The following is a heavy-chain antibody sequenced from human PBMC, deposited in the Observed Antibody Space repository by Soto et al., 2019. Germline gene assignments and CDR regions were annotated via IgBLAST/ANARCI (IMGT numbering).Heavy chain of an antibody. Sequence: QVQLVQSGAEVKKPGASVKVSCKASGYSFTSYDMNWVRQAPGQELEWMGWVNPNSGDTDYAQKFQDRVTMTTDTSIRTAYMELSSLRSGDTAVYYCARVSFLAPVTGAEIFDFWGQGTMVTVSS. CDR1: GYSFTSYD. CDR2: VNPNSGDT. CDR3: ARVSFLAPVTGAEIFDF. V-gene: IGHV1-8*01. D-gene: IGHD2-21*02. J-gene: IGHJ3*01.